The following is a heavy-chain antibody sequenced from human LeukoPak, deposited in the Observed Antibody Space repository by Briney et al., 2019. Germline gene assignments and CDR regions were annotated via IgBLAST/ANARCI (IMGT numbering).Heavy chain of an antibody. CDR1: GYTFTSYD. V-gene: IGHV1-8*01. Sequence: GASVKVSCKPSGYTFTSYDVNWVRQASGQGLEGRGWVNSNSGHTGYAQKFQGRVTMTTNPSISTAYMELSSLRSEDTAVYYCARGAPGSYCSGGSCPYFDYWGQGTLVSVSS. J-gene: IGHJ4*02. D-gene: IGHD2-15*01. CDR2: VNSNSGHT. CDR3: ARGAPGSYCSGGSCPYFDY.